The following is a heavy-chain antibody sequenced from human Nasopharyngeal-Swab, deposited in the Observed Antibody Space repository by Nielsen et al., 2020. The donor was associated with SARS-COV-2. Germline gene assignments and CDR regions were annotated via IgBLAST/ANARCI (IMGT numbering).Heavy chain of an antibody. V-gene: IGHV3-21*01. CDR2: ISSSSSYI. J-gene: IGHJ6*02. CDR3: ARDGLDYDFWSAYCMDV. CDR1: GFTVNNYN. D-gene: IGHD3-3*01. Sequence: GASLEISFAASGFTVNNYNFNWVRQAPGKGLEWVSSISSSSSYIYYADSVKGRFTISRDNAKNSLYLQMNSLRAEDTAVYYCARDGLDYDFWSAYCMDVWGQRTTVTVSS.